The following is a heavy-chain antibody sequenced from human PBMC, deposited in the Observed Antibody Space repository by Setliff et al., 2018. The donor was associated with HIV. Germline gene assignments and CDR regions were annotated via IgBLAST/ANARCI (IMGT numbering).Heavy chain of an antibody. CDR1: GFTLSSYS. J-gene: IGHJ1*01. CDR2: ISSSSTYI. Sequence: SLRLSCAASGFTLSSYSMNWVRQAPGKGLEWVSTISSSSTYIYYADSVKGRFTISRDNAKNSLFLQMNTLRAEDMAIYYCAKDGSGWSQHWGQGTRVTSPQ. CDR3: AKDGSGWSQH. V-gene: IGHV3-21*01. D-gene: IGHD6-19*01.